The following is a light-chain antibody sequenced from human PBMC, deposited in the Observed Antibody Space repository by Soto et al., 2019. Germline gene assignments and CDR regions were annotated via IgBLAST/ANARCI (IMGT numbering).Light chain of an antibody. CDR3: QQYYISWS. CDR2: DVS. V-gene: IGKV1-5*01. Sequence: DIQMTQPPSTLSASVGDRVTITCRASQYISSQLAWYQQKPGKAPKLLIFDVSILASGVPSRFSGSGSGTEFTLTISSLQPEDFATYSCQQYYISWSFGQGTKVDIK. CDR1: QYISSQ. J-gene: IGKJ1*01.